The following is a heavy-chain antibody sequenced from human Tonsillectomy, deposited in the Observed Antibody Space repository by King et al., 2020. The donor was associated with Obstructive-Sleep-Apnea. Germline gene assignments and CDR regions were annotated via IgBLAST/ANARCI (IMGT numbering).Heavy chain of an antibody. CDR1: GFTFSSYV. D-gene: IGHD4-17*01. Sequence: VQMVESGGGVVEPGRSLRLYCAAYGFTFSSYVMHWVRKAPGKGLEWVAVMWYEESNRYYADSVKGRFTVSRDNSKNTLYLQMNSLRAEDTAVYYCARVTTIDFDFDYWGQGTLVTVSS. V-gene: IGHV3-33*01. J-gene: IGHJ4*02. CDR3: ARVTTIDFDFDY. CDR2: MWYEESNR.